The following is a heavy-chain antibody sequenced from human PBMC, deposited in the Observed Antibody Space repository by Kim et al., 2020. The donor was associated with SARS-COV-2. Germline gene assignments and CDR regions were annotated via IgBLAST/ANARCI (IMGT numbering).Heavy chain of an antibody. CDR2: IWYDGSKE. D-gene: IGHD3-10*01. CDR1: GFTLSNYG. Sequence: GGSLRLSCAASGFTLSNYGMHWVRQAPGKGLEWVAAIWYDGSKEYNADSVKGRFTISRDSSQNTLFLQMDSLRAEDTAVYDCSRRGPGDRAYFGYWGQGT. CDR3: SRRGPGDRAYFGY. V-gene: IGHV3-33*01. J-gene: IGHJ4*02.